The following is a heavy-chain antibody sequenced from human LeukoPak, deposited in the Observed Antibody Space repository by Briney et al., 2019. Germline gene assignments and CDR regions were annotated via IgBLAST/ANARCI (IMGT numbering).Heavy chain of an antibody. CDR1: GGSISSSNYY. CDR3: ARHSRVGGATRVPPDRNLRWDGYFDY. D-gene: IGHD1-26*01. V-gene: IGHV4-39*01. CDR2: IYYSGST. Sequence: SETLSLTCTVSGGSISSSNYYWGWIRQPPGKGLEWIGSIYYSGSTYYNPSLKSRVTISVDTSKNQFSLNLSSMTAADTAVYYCARHSRVGGATRVPPDRNLRWDGYFDYWGQGTLVTVSS. J-gene: IGHJ4*02.